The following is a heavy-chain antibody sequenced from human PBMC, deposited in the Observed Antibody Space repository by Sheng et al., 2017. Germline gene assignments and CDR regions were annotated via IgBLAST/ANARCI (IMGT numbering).Heavy chain of an antibody. Sequence: QVQLVQSGAEVKKPGSSVKVSCKASGGTFSSYAISWVRQAPGQGLEWMGGIIPILGIANYAQKFQGRVTITADKSTSTAYMELSSLRSEDTAVYYCARAGYSSSSAYYYYYMDVWGKGTTVTVSS. CDR3: ARAGYSSSSAYYYYYMDV. J-gene: IGHJ6*03. CDR1: GGTFSSYA. V-gene: IGHV1-69*04. CDR2: IIPILGIA. D-gene: IGHD6-6*01.